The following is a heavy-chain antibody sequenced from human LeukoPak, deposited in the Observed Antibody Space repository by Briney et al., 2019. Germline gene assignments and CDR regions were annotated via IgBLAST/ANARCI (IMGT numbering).Heavy chain of an antibody. CDR2: IKQDGSEK. CDR3: ARDDYGGTAY. CDR1: GFTFSNYW. Sequence: GGSLRLSCAASGFTFSNYWMSWVRQAPGKELEWVANIKQDGSEKYYVDSVRGRFTISRDNAKNSLYLQMNSLRADDTAVYYCARDDYGGTAYWGQGTLVTVSS. J-gene: IGHJ4*02. V-gene: IGHV3-7*01. D-gene: IGHD4/OR15-4a*01.